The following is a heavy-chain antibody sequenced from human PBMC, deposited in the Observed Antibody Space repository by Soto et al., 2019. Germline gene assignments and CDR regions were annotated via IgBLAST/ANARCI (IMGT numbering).Heavy chain of an antibody. Sequence: EVQLVESGGGLVKPGGSLRLSCAASGFTFNNAWMSWVRQAPGKGLEWVGRIKSKTDGETAHYAAPVKGRFTISRDDSKTTLYLQMNSLKTEDTAVYYCTTDGRIPAVSDWFDPWGQGTLVTVSS. CDR3: TTDGRIPAVSDWFDP. D-gene: IGHD6-13*01. V-gene: IGHV3-15*01. CDR1: GFTFNNAW. J-gene: IGHJ5*02. CDR2: IKSKTDGETA.